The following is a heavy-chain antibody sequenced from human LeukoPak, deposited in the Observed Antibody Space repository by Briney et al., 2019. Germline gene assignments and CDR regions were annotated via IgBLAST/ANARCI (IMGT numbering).Heavy chain of an antibody. CDR2: IIPIFGTA. CDR3: AREYAGKGMTGGNDY. J-gene: IGHJ4*02. V-gene: IGHV1-69*13. Sequence: SVEVSCKASGGTFSSYAISWVRQAPGQGLEWMGGIIPIFGTANYAQKFQGRVTITADESTSTAYMELSSLRPEDTAVYYCAREYAGKGMTGGNDYWGQGTLVTVSS. D-gene: IGHD4-23*01. CDR1: GGTFSSYA.